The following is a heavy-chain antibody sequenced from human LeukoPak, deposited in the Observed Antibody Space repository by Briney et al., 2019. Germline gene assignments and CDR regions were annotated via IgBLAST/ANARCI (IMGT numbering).Heavy chain of an antibody. CDR1: GGTFSSYA. Sequence: ASVTVSCKASGGTFSSYAISWVRQAPGQGLEWMGGIIPIFGTANYAQKFQGRVTITADESTSTAYMELSSLRSEDTAVYYCARSYYTVTTYIFRFDYWGQGTLVTVSS. D-gene: IGHD4-17*01. CDR2: IIPIFGTA. V-gene: IGHV1-69*13. J-gene: IGHJ4*02. CDR3: ARSYYTVTTYIFRFDY.